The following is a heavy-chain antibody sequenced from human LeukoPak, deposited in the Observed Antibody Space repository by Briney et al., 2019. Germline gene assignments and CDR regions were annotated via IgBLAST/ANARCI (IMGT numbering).Heavy chain of an antibody. CDR1: GGSISSYY. Sequence: SETLSLTCTVSGGSISSYYWSWIRQPPGKGLEWIGYIYYSGSTNYNPSLKSRVTISVDTSKNQFSLKLNSVTAADAAVYYCARQSHGGTYRVALFDYWGQGTLVTVSS. D-gene: IGHD1-26*01. CDR2: IYYSGST. J-gene: IGHJ4*02. CDR3: ARQSHGGTYRVALFDY. V-gene: IGHV4-59*08.